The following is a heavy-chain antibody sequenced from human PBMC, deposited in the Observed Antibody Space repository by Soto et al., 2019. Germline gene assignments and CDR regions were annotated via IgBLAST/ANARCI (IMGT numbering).Heavy chain of an antibody. CDR1: GYTFTDYA. J-gene: IGHJ4*02. CDR3: ARDPPSAGPNFDS. Sequence: ASVKVSCKTSGYTFTDYAIHWVRQAPGQSLEWVGWINVGNGDTKYSQTFQGRVTMTRVTSASTFYMELSSLISEDTAVYYCARDPPSAGPNFDSWGQGTLVTVSS. V-gene: IGHV1-3*01. CDR2: INVGNGDT. D-gene: IGHD6-19*01.